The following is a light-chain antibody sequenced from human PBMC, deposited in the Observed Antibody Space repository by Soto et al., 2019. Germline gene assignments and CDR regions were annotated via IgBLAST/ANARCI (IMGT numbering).Light chain of an antibody. CDR1: QSVGTY. CDR2: DAS. CDR3: QQRSSWIT. V-gene: IGKV3-11*01. Sequence: VLTQSPATLSLSPGERVTLSCRASQSVGTYLAWYQQRPGQSPRLVIYDASNRATGIPARFSGSGSGTDFTLTIDSLEPEDFEVYYCQQRSSWITFGQGTRLEIK. J-gene: IGKJ5*01.